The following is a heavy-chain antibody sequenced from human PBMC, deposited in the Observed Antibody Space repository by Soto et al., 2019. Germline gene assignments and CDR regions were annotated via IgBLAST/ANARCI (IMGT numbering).Heavy chain of an antibody. CDR2: ISSNGGST. Sequence: PGGSLRLSCSASGFTFSSYAMHWVRQAPGKGLEYVSAISSNGGSTYYADSVKGRFTISRDNSKNTLYLQMSSLRAEDTAVYYCARDQGAGWFGRYFDLWGRGTLVTVSS. D-gene: IGHD3-10*01. CDR3: ARDQGAGWFGRYFDL. CDR1: GFTFSSYA. V-gene: IGHV3-64D*06. J-gene: IGHJ2*01.